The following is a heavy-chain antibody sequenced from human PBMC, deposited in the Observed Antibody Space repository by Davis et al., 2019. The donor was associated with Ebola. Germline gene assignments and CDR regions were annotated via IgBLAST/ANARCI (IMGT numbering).Heavy chain of an antibody. V-gene: IGHV3-21*01. CDR1: GFTFTDYT. D-gene: IGHD7-27*01. CDR2: ISSTSNYI. Sequence: PGGSLRLSCAASGFTFTDYTLNWVRRAPGRGLEWVSSISSTSNYIHYASSMMGRFTVSRDNAKKSLYLQMNSLRAGDTAVYYCATQLGATYYYYGMDVWGQGTTVTVSS. J-gene: IGHJ6*02. CDR3: ATQLGATYYYYGMDV.